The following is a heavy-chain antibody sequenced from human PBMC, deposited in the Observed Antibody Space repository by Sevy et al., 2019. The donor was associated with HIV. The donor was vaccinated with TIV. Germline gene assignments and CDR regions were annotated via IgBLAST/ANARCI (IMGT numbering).Heavy chain of an antibody. Sequence: PETLSLTCTVSGASLRNSCYYWAWIRQPPGKGLEWIGNIYSYGETYYNSSLKSRVTISVDTSKDQFSLSLTSVTAADTAIYFCARSMEQQLDAFDIWGQGTMVTVSS. CDR3: ARSMEQQLDAFDI. CDR1: GASLRNSCYY. CDR2: IYSYGET. V-gene: IGHV4-39*01. J-gene: IGHJ3*02. D-gene: IGHD6-13*01.